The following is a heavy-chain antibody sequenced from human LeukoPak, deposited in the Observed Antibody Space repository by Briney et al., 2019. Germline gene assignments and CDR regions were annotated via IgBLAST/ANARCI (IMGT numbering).Heavy chain of an antibody. V-gene: IGHV1-69*04. J-gene: IGHJ6*02. D-gene: IGHD3-3*01. CDR1: GGTFSSYT. CDR2: IIPILGIA. CDR3: ARDDFWSGYSHYYYYYYGMDV. Sequence: ASAKVSCKASGGTFSSYTISWVRQAPGQGLEWMGRIIPILGIANYAQKFQGRVTITADKSTSTAYMELSSLRSEDTAVYYCARDDFWSGYSHYYYYYYGMDVWGQGTTVTVSS.